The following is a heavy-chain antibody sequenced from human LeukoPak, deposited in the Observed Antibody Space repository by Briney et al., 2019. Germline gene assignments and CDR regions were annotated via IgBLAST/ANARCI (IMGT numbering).Heavy chain of an antibody. D-gene: IGHD2-21*01. Sequence: SETLSLTCTVSGVSISSYYWSWIRQPAGEGLEWIGRIYTSGSTNYNPSLKSRVTMSVDTSKNQFSLKLSSVTAADTAVYYCAREIVRGHYYYGMDVWGQGTTVTVSS. CDR2: IYTSGST. J-gene: IGHJ6*02. CDR1: GVSISSYY. CDR3: AREIVRGHYYYGMDV. V-gene: IGHV4-4*07.